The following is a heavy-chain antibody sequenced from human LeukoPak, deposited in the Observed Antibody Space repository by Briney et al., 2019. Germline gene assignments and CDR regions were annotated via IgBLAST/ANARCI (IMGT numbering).Heavy chain of an antibody. J-gene: IGHJ1*01. CDR2: ISWNSGTI. D-gene: IGHD6-19*01. CDR1: GFTFDNYA. CDR3: ARAYKDRSLAGKKEFFQH. V-gene: IGHV3-9*01. Sequence: GGSLRLSCAASGFTFDNYAMNWVRQVPGKGLEWISLISWNSGTIGYADSVKGRFTISRGNANNFLYLQMNSLRAEDTALYYCARAYKDRSLAGKKEFFQHWGQGTLVTVSS.